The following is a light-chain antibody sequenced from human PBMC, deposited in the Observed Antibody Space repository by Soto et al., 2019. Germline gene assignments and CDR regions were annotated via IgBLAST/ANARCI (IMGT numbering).Light chain of an antibody. CDR2: GAS. V-gene: IGKV3-15*01. CDR3: QRYNNWPIS. Sequence: EIVMTQSPATLSVSPGERATLSCRASQSVSSNLAWYQQKPGQAPRLLIYGASTRSTGNPARFSGSGSGTEFPLTIRSVQSEDFAVYYCQRYNNWPISFGQGTRLEIK. J-gene: IGKJ5*01. CDR1: QSVSSN.